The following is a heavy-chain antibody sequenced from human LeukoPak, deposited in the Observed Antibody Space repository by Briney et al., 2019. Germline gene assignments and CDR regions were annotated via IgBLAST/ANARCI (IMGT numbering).Heavy chain of an antibody. D-gene: IGHD2/OR15-2a*01. CDR2: TYYSGST. J-gene: IGHJ4*02. Sequence: PSQTLSLTCTVSGGSISSGDYYWSWIRQPPGKGLEWIGYTYYSGSTYYNPSLKSRVTISVDTSKNQFSLKLSSVTAADTAVYYCARYPRASVTFDYWGQGTLVTVSS. CDR1: GGSISSGDYY. CDR3: ARYPRASVTFDY. V-gene: IGHV4-30-4*08.